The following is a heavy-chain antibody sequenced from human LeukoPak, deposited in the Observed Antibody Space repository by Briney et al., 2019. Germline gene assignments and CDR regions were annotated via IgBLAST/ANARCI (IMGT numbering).Heavy chain of an antibody. CDR3: ATAAAFTSFMDV. J-gene: IGHJ6*03. D-gene: IGHD6-25*01. Sequence: ASVKVSCKASGGTFSSYAISWVRQAPGQGLEWMGGIIPIFGTANYAQKFQGRVTMTEDTSTDTAYMELSSLRSEDTAVYYCATAAAFTSFMDVWGKGTTVTVSS. CDR2: IIPIFGTA. V-gene: IGHV1-69*06. CDR1: GGTFSSYA.